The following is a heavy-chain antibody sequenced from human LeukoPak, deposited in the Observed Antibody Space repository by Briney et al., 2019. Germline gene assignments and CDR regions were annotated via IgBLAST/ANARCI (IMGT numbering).Heavy chain of an antibody. CDR1: GTSISTNY. V-gene: IGHV4-59*08. CDR3: ARQQAYCGGDCWWFDP. CDR2: IFCSGGT. J-gene: IGHJ5*02. Sequence: SETLSLTCSVSGTSISTNYWSWIRQPPGKGLEWLGCIFCSGGTNYKPSLKSRITISVDTSKNQLSLRLSSVTAADTAVYYCARQQAYCGGDCWWFDPWGQGTLVTVSS. D-gene: IGHD2-21*02.